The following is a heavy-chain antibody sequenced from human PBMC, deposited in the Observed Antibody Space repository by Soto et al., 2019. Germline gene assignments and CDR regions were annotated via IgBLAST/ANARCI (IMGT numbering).Heavy chain of an antibody. V-gene: IGHV3-21*01. D-gene: IGHD2-2*02. Sequence: GGSLRLSCVGSGFTFSTYSINWVRQARGKGLEWVSSISSRSDIYYADSVKGRFTISRDNAKNSVSLQMNSLRAEDTAVYYCAREYTAWPLAYGLDVWGQGTTVTVSS. CDR1: GFTFSTYS. CDR2: ISSRSDI. J-gene: IGHJ6*02. CDR3: AREYTAWPLAYGLDV.